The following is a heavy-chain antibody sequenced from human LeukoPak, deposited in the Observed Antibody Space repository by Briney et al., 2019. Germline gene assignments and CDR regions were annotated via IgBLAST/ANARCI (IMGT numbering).Heavy chain of an antibody. CDR3: ARDGPTAYFGL. J-gene: IGHJ2*01. CDR1: GGSISSGSYY. V-gene: IGHV4-61*02. D-gene: IGHD4-17*01. Sequence: TLSLTCTVSGGSISSGSYYWSWIRQPAGKGLEWIGRIYTTGSTNYNPSLKSRVTISIDTSKNQFSLKLSSVTAADTAVYYCARDGPTAYFGLWGRGTLVTVSS. CDR2: IYTTGST.